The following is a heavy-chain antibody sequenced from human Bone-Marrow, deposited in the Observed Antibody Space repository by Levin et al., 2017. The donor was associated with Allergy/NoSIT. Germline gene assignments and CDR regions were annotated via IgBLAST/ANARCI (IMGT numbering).Heavy chain of an antibody. Sequence: PGGSLRLSCQASGYNFNKFWIAWVRQVPGKGLEWMGVIYLGGSDIRYSPSFQGQVTISADRSMSVAYLQWSRLKASDTATYYCARQGVFTPLTGHWGQGTLVTVSS. CDR3: ARQGVFTPLTGH. CDR1: GYNFNKFW. D-gene: IGHD3-10*01. J-gene: IGHJ1*01. CDR2: IYLGGSDI. V-gene: IGHV5-51*01.